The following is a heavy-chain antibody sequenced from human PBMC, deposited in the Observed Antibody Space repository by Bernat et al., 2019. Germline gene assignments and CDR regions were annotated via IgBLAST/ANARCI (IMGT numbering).Heavy chain of an antibody. CDR3: AKAKYSSSWYVWDY. Sequence: QVQLVESGGGVVQPGRSLRLSCAASGFTFSSYGMHWVRQAPGKGLEWVAVISYDGSNKYYADSVKGRFTISRDNSKNTLYLQMNSLRAEDTAVYYCAKAKYSSSWYVWDYWGQGTLVTVSS. V-gene: IGHV3-30*18. CDR1: GFTFSSYG. J-gene: IGHJ4*02. D-gene: IGHD6-13*01. CDR2: ISYDGSNK.